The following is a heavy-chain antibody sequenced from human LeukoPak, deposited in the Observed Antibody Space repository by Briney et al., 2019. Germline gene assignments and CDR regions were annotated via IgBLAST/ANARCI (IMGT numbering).Heavy chain of an antibody. D-gene: IGHD7-27*01. V-gene: IGHV3-74*01. CDR3: VRLTGAEFDY. CDR2: INSHGSST. CDR1: GFNFSSYW. J-gene: IGHJ4*02. Sequence: GGSLRLSCAASGFNFSSYWLHWVRQVPGKGLVWVSGINSHGSSTSYADSVKGRFTISRDNAKNTLHLQMNSLRAEDTAVYYCVRLTGAEFDYWGQGTLVTVSS.